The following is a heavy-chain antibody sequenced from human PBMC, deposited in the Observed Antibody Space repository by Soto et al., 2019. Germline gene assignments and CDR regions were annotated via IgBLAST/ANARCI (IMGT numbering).Heavy chain of an antibody. CDR2: SDPEDGET. Sequence: AAVKVSCKVSGYSLIELSMHWVRQAPGKGLEWMGGSDPEDGETIYAQKFQGRFTMTEDTVTDTAYMELSSLRFEDTAVYYCATEPPRYSTGGYGMDVWGQGTTVTVSS. J-gene: IGHJ6*02. D-gene: IGHD4-4*01. V-gene: IGHV1-24*01. CDR3: ATEPPRYSTGGYGMDV. CDR1: GYSLIELS.